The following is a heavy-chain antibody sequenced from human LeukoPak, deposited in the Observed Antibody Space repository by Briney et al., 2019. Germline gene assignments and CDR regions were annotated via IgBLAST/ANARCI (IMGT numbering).Heavy chain of an antibody. Sequence: GGSLRLSCAASGFTFSSYEMNWVREAPGKGLEWVSYISSSGSTIYYADSVKGRFTISRDNAKNSLYLQMNSLRAEDTAVYYCARDGTLGWSTTSDYWGQGTLVTVSS. CDR2: ISSSGSTI. CDR3: ARDGTLGWSTTSDY. J-gene: IGHJ4*02. V-gene: IGHV3-48*03. D-gene: IGHD2-15*01. CDR1: GFTFSSYE.